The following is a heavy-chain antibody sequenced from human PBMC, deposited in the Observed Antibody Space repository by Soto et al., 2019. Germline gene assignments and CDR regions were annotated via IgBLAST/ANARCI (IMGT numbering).Heavy chain of an antibody. V-gene: IGHV3-66*01. Sequence: DVRLVESGGGLVQPGGSLRLSCTASGFSVGRLVMTWVRQAPGKGLEWVSVISSDDNTYYADSVKGRFTISRDISKNTLFLEMNSLRAEDTAVYHCARDIFGGSYDFWHGGQGTLVTVSS. CDR3: ARDIFGGSYDFWH. CDR1: GFSVGRLV. CDR2: ISSDDNT. J-gene: IGHJ4*02. D-gene: IGHD3-3*01.